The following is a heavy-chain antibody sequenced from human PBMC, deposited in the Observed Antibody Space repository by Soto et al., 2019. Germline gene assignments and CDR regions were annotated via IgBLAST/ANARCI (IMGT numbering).Heavy chain of an antibody. CDR2: ISYDGSNK. J-gene: IGHJ6*02. Sequence: LRLSCAASGFTFSSYAMHWVRQAPGKGLEWVAVISYDGSNKYYADSVKGRFTISRDNSKNTLYLQMNSLRAEDTAVYYCARSLGGIAAAGVYYYYYYGMDVWGQGTTVTVSS. V-gene: IGHV3-30-3*01. CDR1: GFTFSSYA. CDR3: ARSLGGIAAAGVYYYYYYGMDV. D-gene: IGHD6-13*01.